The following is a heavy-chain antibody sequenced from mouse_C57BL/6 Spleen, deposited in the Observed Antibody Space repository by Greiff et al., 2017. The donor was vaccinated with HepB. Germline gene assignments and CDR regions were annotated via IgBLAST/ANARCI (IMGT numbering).Heavy chain of an antibody. CDR3: VTGSRERAMDY. CDR2: IRRKSSNYAT. V-gene: IGHV10-3*01. Sequence: EVQLQESGGGLVQPKGSLKLSCAASGFTFNTYAMHWVRQAPGKGLEWVARIRRKSSNYATYYADSVKDRFTISRDDSQSMLYLQMNNLKTEDTAMYYCVTGSRERAMDYWGQGTSVTVSS. D-gene: IGHD1-1*01. J-gene: IGHJ4*01. CDR1: GFTFNTYA.